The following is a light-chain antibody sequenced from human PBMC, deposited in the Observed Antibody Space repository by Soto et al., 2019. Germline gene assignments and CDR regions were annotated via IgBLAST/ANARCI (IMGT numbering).Light chain of an antibody. V-gene: IGKV1-27*01. Sequence: DIQMTQSPTSLSASVGDRVTSRASQDIRNFVAWYQQKPGKAPKLLIYAASTLQSGVPSRFSGSGSGTDFTLTINSLQPEDVATYSCQKYSSVPVFGPGTKVEIK. CDR2: AAS. CDR1: QDIRNF. CDR3: QKYSSVPV. J-gene: IGKJ3*01.